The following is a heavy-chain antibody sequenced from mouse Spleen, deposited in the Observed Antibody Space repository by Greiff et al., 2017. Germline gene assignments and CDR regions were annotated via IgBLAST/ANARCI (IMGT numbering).Heavy chain of an antibody. CDR3: ARNWEEGYFDV. J-gene: IGHJ1*03. V-gene: IGHV1-82*01. CDR1: GYAFSSSW. Sequence: LQESGPELVKPGASVKISCKASGYAFSSSWMNWVKQRPGKGLEWIGRIYPGDGDTNYNGKFKGKATLTADKSSSTAYMQLSSLTSEDSAVYFCARNWEEGYFDVWGTGTTVTVSS. D-gene: IGHD4-1*01. CDR2: IYPGDGDT.